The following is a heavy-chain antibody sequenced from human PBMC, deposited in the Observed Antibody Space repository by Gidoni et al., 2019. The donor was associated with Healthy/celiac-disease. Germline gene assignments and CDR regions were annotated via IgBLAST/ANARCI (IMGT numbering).Heavy chain of an antibody. CDR1: GFTFGSYE. D-gene: IGHD5-12*01. CDR2: ISSSVRTI. V-gene: IGHV3-48*03. Sequence: EVQLVEAGGGLVKPGGTLRLSCSASGFTFGSYEINWVRQAPGKGLEWVADISSSVRTISYADSLNGRFTISSDTSKNSLFLLMNRLRAEATAVYYCAKIRDGYNSGWFDPWGQGTLVTVSS. J-gene: IGHJ5*02. CDR3: AKIRDGYNSGWFDP.